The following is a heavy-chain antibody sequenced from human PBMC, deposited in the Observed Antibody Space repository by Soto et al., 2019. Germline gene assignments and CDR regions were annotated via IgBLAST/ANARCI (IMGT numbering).Heavy chain of an antibody. CDR1: GGSISSSSYY. J-gene: IGHJ3*02. CDR3: AHAYRGIRLDAFDI. CDR2: IYYSGST. Sequence: SETLSLTCTVSGGSISSSSYYWGWIRQPPGKGLEWIGSIYYSGSTYYNPSLKSRVTISVDTSKNQFSLKLSSVTAADTAVYYCAHAYRGIRLDAFDIWGQGTMVTVSS. V-gene: IGHV4-39*01. D-gene: IGHD6-13*01.